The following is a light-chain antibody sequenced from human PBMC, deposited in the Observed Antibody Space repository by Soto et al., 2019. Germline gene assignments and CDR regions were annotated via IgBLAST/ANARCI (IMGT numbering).Light chain of an antibody. J-gene: IGLJ2*01. Sequence: QSVLTQPPSASGSPGQSVTISCTGTSSDVGGYNYVSWYQQHPGKAPKLMIYEVSKRPSGVPDRFSGSKSGNTATLTVSGLQAEVEADYYCSSYAGSNNLVFGGGTQLTVL. V-gene: IGLV2-8*01. CDR3: SSYAGSNNLV. CDR1: SSDVGGYNY. CDR2: EVS.